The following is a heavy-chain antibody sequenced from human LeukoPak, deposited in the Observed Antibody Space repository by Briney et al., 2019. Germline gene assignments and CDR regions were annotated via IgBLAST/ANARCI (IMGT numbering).Heavy chain of an antibody. J-gene: IGHJ1*01. V-gene: IGHV3-66*01. CDR3: ARDAYCGGDCYFAFQH. CDR2: IHSGGST. CDR1: GFAFSDYY. D-gene: IGHD2-21*02. Sequence: GGSLRLSCAASGFAFSDYYMNWVRQAPGKGLEWVSVIHSGGSTYYADSVKGRFIISRDNSKNTLYLQMNSLRAEDTAAYYCARDAYCGGDCYFAFQHWGQGTLVTVSS.